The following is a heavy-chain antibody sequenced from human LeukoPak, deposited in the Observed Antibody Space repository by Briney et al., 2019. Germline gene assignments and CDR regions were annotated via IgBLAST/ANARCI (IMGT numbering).Heavy chain of an antibody. J-gene: IGHJ4*02. CDR1: GFTFSSYG. Sequence: GGSLRLSCAASGFTFSSYGMHWVRQAPGKGLERVAVISYDGSNKYYADSVKGRFTISRDNSKNTLYLQMNSLRAEDTAVYYCATLAADFDYWGQGTLVTVSS. CDR2: ISYDGSNK. D-gene: IGHD6-13*01. CDR3: ATLAADFDY. V-gene: IGHV3-30*03.